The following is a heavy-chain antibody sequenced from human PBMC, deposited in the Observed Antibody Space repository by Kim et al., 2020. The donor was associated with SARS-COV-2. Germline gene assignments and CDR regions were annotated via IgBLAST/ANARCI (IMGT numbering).Heavy chain of an antibody. CDR1: GFTFSDYY. J-gene: IGHJ1*01. CDR3: ARDLIAAAHYFQH. D-gene: IGHD6-13*01. V-gene: IGHV3-11*01. Sequence: GGSLRLSCAASGFTFSDYYMSWIRQAPGKGLEWVSYISSSGTTIYYADSVKGRLTISRDNAKNSLYLQMNSLRAEDTAVYYCARDLIAAAHYFQHWGQGTLVTVSS. CDR2: ISSSGTTI.